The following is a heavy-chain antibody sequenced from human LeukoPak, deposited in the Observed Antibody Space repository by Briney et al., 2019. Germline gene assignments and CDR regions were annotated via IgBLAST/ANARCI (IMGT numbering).Heavy chain of an antibody. Sequence: SETLSLTCTVSGDSISDYYWSWIRQPPGKGLEWIGYIYYSGSTKYNPSLKSRVTMSVDTSKNQFSLKVTSVTAADTAVYYCTRTNYGDYNWFDPWGQGTLVTVSS. CDR2: IYYSGST. V-gene: IGHV4-59*01. CDR1: GDSISDYY. CDR3: TRTNYGDYNWFDP. J-gene: IGHJ5*02. D-gene: IGHD4-17*01.